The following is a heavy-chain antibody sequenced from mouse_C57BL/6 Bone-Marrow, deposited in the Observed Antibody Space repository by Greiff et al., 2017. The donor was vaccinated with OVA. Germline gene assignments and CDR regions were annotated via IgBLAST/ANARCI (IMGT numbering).Heavy chain of an antibody. D-gene: IGHD3-2*02. CDR3: ARRSSGYRDYFDY. J-gene: IGHJ2*01. V-gene: IGHV1-64*01. Sequence: VQLQQSGAELVKPGASVKLSCKASGYTFTSYWMHWVKQRPGQGLEWIGMIHPNSGSTNYNEKFKSKATLTVDKSSSTAYMQLSSLTSEDSAVYYCARRSSGYRDYFDYWGQGTTLTVSS. CDR2: IHPNSGST. CDR1: GYTFTSYW.